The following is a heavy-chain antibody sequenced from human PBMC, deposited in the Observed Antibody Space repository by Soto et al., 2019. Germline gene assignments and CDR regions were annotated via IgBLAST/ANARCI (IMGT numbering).Heavy chain of an antibody. CDR3: ARVGGFGATTIDY. CDR1: GGSISSGDYY. D-gene: IGHD3-10*01. V-gene: IGHV4-30-4*01. Sequence: QVQLQESGPGLVKPSQTLSLTCTVSGGSISSGDYYWSWIRQPPGKGLEWLGYIYYSGSTYYNPSLKSRVTISVDTSKNQSSLTLSSVTAADTAVYYCARVGGFGATTIDYWGQGTLVTVAS. CDR2: IYYSGST. J-gene: IGHJ4*02.